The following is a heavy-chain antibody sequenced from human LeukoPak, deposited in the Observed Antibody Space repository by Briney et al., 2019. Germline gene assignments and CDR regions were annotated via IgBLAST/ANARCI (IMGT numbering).Heavy chain of an antibody. J-gene: IGHJ6*02. CDR1: GFTFSIYS. CDR2: ISSSSSTI. D-gene: IGHD2-15*01. V-gene: IGHV3-48*04. Sequence: GGSLRLSCAASGFTFSIYSMNWVRQAPGKGLEWVSYISSSSSTIYYADSVKGRFTISRDNAKNSLYLQMNSLRAEDTAVYYCARDCSGGTCYSGRGYYYGMDVWGQGTLVTVSS. CDR3: ARDCSGGTCYSGRGYYYGMDV.